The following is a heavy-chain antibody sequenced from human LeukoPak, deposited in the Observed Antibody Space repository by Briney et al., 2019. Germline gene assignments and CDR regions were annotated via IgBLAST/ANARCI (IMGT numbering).Heavy chain of an antibody. CDR2: INHSGST. V-gene: IGHV4-34*01. CDR3: ASRPGVGATGNWFDP. CDR1: GGSFSGYY. Sequence: PSETLSLTCAVYGGSFSGYYWSWIRQPPGKGLEWIGEINHSGSTNYNPSLKSRVTISVDTSKNQFSLKLSSVTAADTAVYYCASRPGVGATGNWFDPWGQGTLVAVSS. D-gene: IGHD1-26*01. J-gene: IGHJ5*02.